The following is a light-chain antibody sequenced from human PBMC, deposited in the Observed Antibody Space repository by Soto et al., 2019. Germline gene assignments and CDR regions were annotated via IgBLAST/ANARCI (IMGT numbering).Light chain of an antibody. V-gene: IGKV3-15*01. CDR3: QHYNYWPYT. J-gene: IGKJ2*01. Sequence: EILLTQSPATLSLSPGERATISSRASQTIDNTLAWYQRKPGQAPRLLIYDASTRATGVPARFSGSGSGTDFTLTISRLLSNDFAVYYCQHYNYWPYTFGQGTKVDIK. CDR1: QTIDNT. CDR2: DAS.